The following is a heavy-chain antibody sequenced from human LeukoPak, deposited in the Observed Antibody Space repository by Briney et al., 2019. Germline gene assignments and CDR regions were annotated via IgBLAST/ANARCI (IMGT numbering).Heavy chain of an antibody. CDR3: ARDRVATRGSYYGMDV. J-gene: IGHJ6*02. Sequence: SQTLSLTCTVSGGSISSGGYYWSWIRQHPGKGLEWIGYIYYSGSTYYNPSLKSRVTISVVTSKNQFSLKLSSVTAADTAVYYCARDRVATRGSYYGMDVWGQGTTVTVSS. V-gene: IGHV4-31*03. CDR2: IYYSGST. D-gene: IGHD3-10*01. CDR1: GGSISSGGYY.